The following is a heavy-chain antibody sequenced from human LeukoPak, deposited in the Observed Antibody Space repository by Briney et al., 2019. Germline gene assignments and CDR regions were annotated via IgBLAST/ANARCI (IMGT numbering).Heavy chain of an antibody. CDR1: GASIRNYY. V-gene: IGHV4-59*08. CDR2: IYYSGST. Sequence: SETLSLTCTVSGASIRNYYWSWIRQSPGKGLEWIGYIYYSGSTNYNPSLKSRVTISVDTSKNQFSLKLSSVTAADTAVYYCARHGFRSGSYYFDYWGQGNLVPVSS. CDR3: ARHGFRSGSYYFDY. D-gene: IGHD1-26*01. J-gene: IGHJ4*02.